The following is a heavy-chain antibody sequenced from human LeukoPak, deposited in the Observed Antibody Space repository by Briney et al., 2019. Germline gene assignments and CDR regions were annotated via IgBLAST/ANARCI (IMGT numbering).Heavy chain of an antibody. V-gene: IGHV4-61*01. CDR1: GGSVSSASYY. J-gene: IGHJ4*02. Sequence: PSETLSLTCTVSGGSVSSASYYWSWIRPPPGKGVECIGDIYYSGSTNYKPSLKRRLTISVDSSKNQFSLKLSSVTAADTAVYYCAREAGNYYNSSGRYIDYWGQGTLVTVSS. D-gene: IGHD3-22*01. CDR3: AREAGNYYNSSGRYIDY. CDR2: IYYSGST.